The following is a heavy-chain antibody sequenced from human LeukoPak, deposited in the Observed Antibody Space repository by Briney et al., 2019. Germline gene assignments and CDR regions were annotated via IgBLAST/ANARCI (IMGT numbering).Heavy chain of an antibody. V-gene: IGHV1-69*01. Sequence: GASVKVACKASGGTFSSYAISWVRQAPGQGLEWMGGIIPIFGTANYAQKFQGRVTITADESTSTAYMELSSLRSEDTAVYCCAREDSSSGYFDYWGQGTLVTVSS. CDR2: IIPIFGTA. D-gene: IGHD6-13*01. CDR1: GGTFSSYA. J-gene: IGHJ4*02. CDR3: AREDSSSGYFDY.